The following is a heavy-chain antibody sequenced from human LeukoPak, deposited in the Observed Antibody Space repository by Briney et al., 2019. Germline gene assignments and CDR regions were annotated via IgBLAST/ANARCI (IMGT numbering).Heavy chain of an antibody. J-gene: IGHJ6*03. CDR3: ARAFGDGYNYPKSYYYYMDV. CDR1: GYTFTGYY. V-gene: IGHV1-2*02. D-gene: IGHD5-24*01. Sequence: AASVKVSCKASGYTFTGYYMHWVRQAPGQGLEWMGWINPNSGGTNYAQKFQGRVTMTRDTSISTAYMELSRLRSDDTAVYYCARAFGDGYNYPKSYYYYMDVWGKGTTVTVSS. CDR2: INPNSGGT.